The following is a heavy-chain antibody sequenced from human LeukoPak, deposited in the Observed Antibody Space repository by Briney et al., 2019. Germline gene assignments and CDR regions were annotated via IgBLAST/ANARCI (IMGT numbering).Heavy chain of an antibody. V-gene: IGHV3-23*01. CDR3: ATFPPTRHIVVVIEGLIDYY. CDR2: ISGSGGST. D-gene: IGHD2-21*01. CDR1: GFTFSSYA. J-gene: IGHJ4*02. Sequence: PGGSLRLSCAASGFTFSSYAMSWVRQAPGKGLEWVSAISGSGGSTYYADSVKGRFTISRDNSKNTLYLQMNSLRAEDTAVYYCATFPPTRHIVVVIEGLIDYYWGQGTLVTVSS.